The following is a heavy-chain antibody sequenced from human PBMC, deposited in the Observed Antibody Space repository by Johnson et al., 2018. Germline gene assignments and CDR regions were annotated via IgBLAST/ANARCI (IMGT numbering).Heavy chain of an antibody. Sequence: VQLVQSGGVVVQPGGSLRLSCAASGFTFDDYAMHWVRQAPGKGLEWVSLISWDGISTYYADSVKGRFTISRDNSKNSLYLQMNSLRSEDTALYYCAKGGYPNSDFCYNYYYMDVWGKGPTVTVSS. CDR3: AKGGYPNSDFCYNYYYMDV. J-gene: IGHJ6*03. D-gene: IGHD3-3*01. CDR1: GFTFDDYA. V-gene: IGHV3-43*01. CDR2: ISWDGIST.